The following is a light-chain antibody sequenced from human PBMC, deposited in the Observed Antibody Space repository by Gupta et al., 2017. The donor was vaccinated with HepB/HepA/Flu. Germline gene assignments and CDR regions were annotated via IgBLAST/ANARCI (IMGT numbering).Light chain of an antibody. CDR3: QQFNGYPLT. CDR1: QGIINF. CDR2: AAS. J-gene: IGKJ4*01. Sequence: DIQLTQSPSFLSASVGDRVTISCRASQGIINFLSWYQQKPGKAPRLLIYAASTLQRGVPSRFSGSGSGSQFTLTISSLQPEDFATYYCQQFNGYPLTFGGGTKVEIK. V-gene: IGKV1-9*01.